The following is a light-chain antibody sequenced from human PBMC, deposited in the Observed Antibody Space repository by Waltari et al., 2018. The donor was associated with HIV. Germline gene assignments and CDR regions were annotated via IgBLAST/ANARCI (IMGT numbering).Light chain of an antibody. CDR3: AAWDDSLNGPV. V-gene: IGLV1-44*01. Sequence: QSVLTQPPSASGPPGQRVTISCSGSSSNIGSNPVYWYQQLPGTAPKALIYSSSHRPSGVPDRFSASKSGTSASLAISGLQSEDEADYYCAAWDDSLNGPVFGGGTKLTVL. CDR2: SSS. CDR1: SSNIGSNP. J-gene: IGLJ2*01.